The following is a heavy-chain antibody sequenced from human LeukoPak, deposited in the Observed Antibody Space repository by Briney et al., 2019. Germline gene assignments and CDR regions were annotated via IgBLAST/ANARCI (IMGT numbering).Heavy chain of an antibody. D-gene: IGHD2-21*01. J-gene: IGHJ4*02. Sequence: GGSLRLSCAASGFPFSNYGMHWVRQAPGKGLEWVARLVYDERNDYANSVKGRFTISRDNSKNTLYLQMDNLRVDDTAVYYCARDLSAAYDFWGQGILVTVSS. CDR1: GFPFSNYG. CDR2: LVYDERN. V-gene: IGHV3-33*01. CDR3: ARDLSAAYDF.